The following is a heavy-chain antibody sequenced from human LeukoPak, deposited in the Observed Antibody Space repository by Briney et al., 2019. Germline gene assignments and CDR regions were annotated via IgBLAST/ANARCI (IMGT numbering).Heavy chain of an antibody. CDR2: ISSNSGIK. Sequence: GGSLRLSCGGSGFTFKSFSMQWVRQAPGKGLEWVSDISSNSGIKSYADSVKGRFTISRDNAKNSLYLEMNSLRAEDTAVYYCARAYDFWSGPGGYWGQGTLVTVSS. D-gene: IGHD3-3*01. CDR1: GFTFKSFS. J-gene: IGHJ4*02. CDR3: ARAYDFWSGPGGY. V-gene: IGHV3-48*01.